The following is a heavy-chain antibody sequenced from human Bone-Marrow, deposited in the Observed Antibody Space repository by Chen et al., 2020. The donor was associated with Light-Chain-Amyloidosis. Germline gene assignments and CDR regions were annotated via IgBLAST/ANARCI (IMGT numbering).Heavy chain of an antibody. Sequence: DVQLLESGGGLVQPGGSLRLSCAASGFTFRTSWMHWVRQAPGKGPVWVSRINPDGTRVDYADSVRGRFTISRDDAKSTVYLQVNSLRAEDTAVYYCSREFTGYDDYWGQGTLVTVSS. D-gene: IGHD5-12*01. J-gene: IGHJ4*02. CDR2: INPDGTRV. CDR1: GFTFRTSW. V-gene: IGHV3-74*01. CDR3: SREFTGYDDY.